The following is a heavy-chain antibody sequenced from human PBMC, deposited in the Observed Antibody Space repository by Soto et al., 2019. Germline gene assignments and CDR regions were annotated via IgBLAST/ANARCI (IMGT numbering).Heavy chain of an antibody. J-gene: IGHJ4*02. Sequence: QLQLQESGPGLVKPSETLSLTCTVSGGSISSSSYYWGWIRQPPGKGLEWIGSIYYSGNTYYNPSLKSRVTLSVDTSKNHFSLKLSSVTASDTAVYYCARLHCLTGSYYFETWGQGTLVTVSS. CDR3: ARLHCLTGSYYFET. V-gene: IGHV4-39*01. CDR1: GGSISSSSYY. D-gene: IGHD3-9*01. CDR2: IYYSGNT.